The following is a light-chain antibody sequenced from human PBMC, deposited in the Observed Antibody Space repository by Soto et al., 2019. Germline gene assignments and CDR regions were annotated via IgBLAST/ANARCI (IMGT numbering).Light chain of an antibody. V-gene: IGKV1-33*01. J-gene: IGKJ2*01. Sequence: DLQVTQSPSSLAVSVGDRVTITCQASRDISVYLNWCQQKPGKPPKLLVFDASNLQTGVPSRFSGSGSGTHFTFTITNLQPEDVATYYCQQYDNLPPYTFGQGTKLEI. CDR1: RDISVY. CDR2: DAS. CDR3: QQYDNLPPYT.